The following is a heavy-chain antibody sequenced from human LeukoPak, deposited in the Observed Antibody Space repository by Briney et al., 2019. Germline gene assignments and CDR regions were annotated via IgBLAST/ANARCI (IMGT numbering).Heavy chain of an antibody. V-gene: IGHV4-39*07. CDR3: AREGSRWVDFDY. Sequence: SETLSLTCTVSGGSISSSSYYWGWIRQPPGKGLEWIASIYYNGSTYYNPSLKSRVTMSVDTSKNQFSLKLTSVTAADTAVYYCAREGSRWVDFDYWGQGTLVTVSS. CDR1: GGSISSSSYY. J-gene: IGHJ4*02. CDR2: IYYNGST. D-gene: IGHD1-26*01.